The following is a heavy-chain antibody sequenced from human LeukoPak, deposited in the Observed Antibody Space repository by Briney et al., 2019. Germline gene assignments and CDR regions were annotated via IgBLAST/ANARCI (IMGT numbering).Heavy chain of an antibody. D-gene: IGHD3-10*01. V-gene: IGHV3-15*01. CDR2: IKSKTDGGTT. CDR1: GFTFSNAW. CDR3: TTFALWFGELLEVFDY. Sequence: GGSLRLSCAASGFTFSNAWMSWVRQAPGKGLEWVGRIKSKTDGGTTDYAAPVKGRFTISRDDSKNTLYLQMNSLKTEDTAVYYCTTFALWFGELLEVFDYWGQGTLVTVSS. J-gene: IGHJ4*02.